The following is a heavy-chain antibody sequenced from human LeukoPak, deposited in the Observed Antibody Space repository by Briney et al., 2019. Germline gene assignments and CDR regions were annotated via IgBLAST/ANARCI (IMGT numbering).Heavy chain of an antibody. CDR2: ISAYNGNT. Sequence: ASVKVSCKASGYTFTSYGISWVRQAPGQGLEWMGWISAYNGNTNYAQKFQGRVTITADESTSTAYMELSSLRSEDTAVYYCARAEPHYYDSSGYLFNWGQGTLVTVSS. D-gene: IGHD3-22*01. CDR1: GYTFTSYG. CDR3: ARAEPHYYDSSGYLFN. V-gene: IGHV1-18*01. J-gene: IGHJ4*02.